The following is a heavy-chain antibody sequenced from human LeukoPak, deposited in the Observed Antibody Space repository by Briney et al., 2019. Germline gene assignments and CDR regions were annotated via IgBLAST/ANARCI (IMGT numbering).Heavy chain of an antibody. CDR3: ARWGANMVRGVIFSYYGMDV. J-gene: IGHJ6*04. CDR1: GGTFSSYA. CDR2: IIPIFGTA. V-gene: IGHV1-69*06. D-gene: IGHD3-10*01. Sequence: GASVKVSCKASGGTFSSYAISWVRQAPGQGLEWMGGIIPIFGTANYAQKFQGRGTITADKSTSTAYMELSSLRSEDTAVYYCARWGANMVRGVIFSYYGMDVWGKGTTVTVSS.